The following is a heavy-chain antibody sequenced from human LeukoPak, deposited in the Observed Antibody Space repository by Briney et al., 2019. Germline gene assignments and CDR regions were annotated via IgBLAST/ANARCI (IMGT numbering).Heavy chain of an antibody. J-gene: IGHJ4*02. CDR3: ASGPDGSGSYGPDY. CDR2: IIPILGIA. D-gene: IGHD3-10*01. V-gene: IGHV1-69*04. Sequence: ASVKVSCKASGGTFSSYAISWVRQAPGQGLEWMGRIIPILGIANYAQKFQGRVTITADKSTSTAYMELSSLRSEDTAVYYCASGPDGSGSYGPDYWGQGTLVTVSS. CDR1: GGTFSSYA.